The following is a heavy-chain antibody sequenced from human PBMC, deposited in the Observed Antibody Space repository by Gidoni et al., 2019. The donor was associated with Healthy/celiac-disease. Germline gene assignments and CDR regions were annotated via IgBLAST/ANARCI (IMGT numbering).Heavy chain of an antibody. J-gene: IGHJ2*01. Sequence: EVQLVESGGGLVQPGGSLRLSCAASGFTFSSYDLHWVRQATGKGLEWVSAIGTAGDTYYPGSVKGRFTISRENAKNSLYLQMNSLRAGDTAVYYCARVTYYDYVWGSYRNWYFDLWGRGTLVTVSS. CDR2: IGTAGDT. D-gene: IGHD3-16*02. CDR1: GFTFSSYD. V-gene: IGHV3-13*01. CDR3: ARVTYYDYVWGSYRNWYFDL.